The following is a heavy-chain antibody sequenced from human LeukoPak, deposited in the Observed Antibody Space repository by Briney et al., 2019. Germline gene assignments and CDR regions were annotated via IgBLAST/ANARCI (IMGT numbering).Heavy chain of an antibody. J-gene: IGHJ4*02. CDR2: VIPIFGTA. Sequence: VKVSCKACGGTFSSYSISWVRQAPGQGLEWMGGVIPIFGTANYAQKFQGRVTITADESTSTAYMELSSLRSEDTAVYYCARMYYYDSSGYYYYFDYWGQGTLVTVSS. V-gene: IGHV1-69*13. CDR1: GGTFSSYS. CDR3: ARMYYYDSSGYYYYFDY. D-gene: IGHD3-22*01.